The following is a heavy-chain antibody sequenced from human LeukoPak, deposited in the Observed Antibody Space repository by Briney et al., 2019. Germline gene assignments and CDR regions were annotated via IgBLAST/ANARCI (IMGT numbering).Heavy chain of an antibody. D-gene: IGHD6-19*01. V-gene: IGHV4-59*08. Sequence: PSETLSLTCTVSGGSISNYYWSWIRQPPGKGLEWIGYIYYSGSTNYNPSLKSRVTISVDTSKNQFSLKLSSVTAADTAVYYCARHKSSGWYVYVLDYWGQGTLVTVSS. J-gene: IGHJ4*02. CDR1: GGSISNYY. CDR2: IYYSGST. CDR3: ARHKSSGWYVYVLDY.